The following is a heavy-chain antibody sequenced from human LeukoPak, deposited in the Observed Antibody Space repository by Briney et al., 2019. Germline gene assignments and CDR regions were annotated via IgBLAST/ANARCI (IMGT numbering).Heavy chain of an antibody. CDR1: GGSFSSYY. J-gene: IGHJ6*03. Sequence: SETLSLTCTVSGGSFSSYYWSWIRQPAGKGLEWIGRINTSGSTNYNPSLKTRVTMSVDTSKNQFSLKLNSVTAADTAVYYCARTSWVAAYLSGNYYYYYYMDVWGKGTTVTVSS. D-gene: IGHD2-15*01. CDR3: ARTSWVAAYLSGNYYYYYYMDV. V-gene: IGHV4-4*07. CDR2: INTSGST.